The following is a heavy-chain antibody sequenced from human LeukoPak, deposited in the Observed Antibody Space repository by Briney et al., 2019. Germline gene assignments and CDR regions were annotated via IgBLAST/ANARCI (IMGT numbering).Heavy chain of an antibody. CDR2: INTDGSST. V-gene: IGHV3-74*01. CDR1: GFTFSRYW. CDR3: AKAAGYSTSWSDY. J-gene: IGHJ4*02. Sequence: GGSLRLSCAASGFTFSRYWMHWVRQAPGKGLVWVSRINTDGSSTRYADSVKGRFTISRDNAKNTLYLQMNSLRAEDTAVYYCAKAAGYSTSWSDYWGQGTLVTVSS. D-gene: IGHD6-13*01.